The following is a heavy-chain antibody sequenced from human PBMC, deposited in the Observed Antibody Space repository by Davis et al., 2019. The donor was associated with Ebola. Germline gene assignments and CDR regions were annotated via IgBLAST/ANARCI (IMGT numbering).Heavy chain of an antibody. CDR2: ISAYNCNT. V-gene: IGHV1-18*01. Sequence: ASVKVSCKASGYNFKNYAITWVRLAPGQGLEWMGWISAYNCNTNYAQILQGRVTMTTDTSTGTAYLDLRSLRSDDTAVYFCARTSIVGTTTTASDIWGQGTLVPVHS. CDR3: ARTSIVGTTTTASDI. D-gene: IGHD1-26*01. CDR1: GYNFKNYA. J-gene: IGHJ3*02.